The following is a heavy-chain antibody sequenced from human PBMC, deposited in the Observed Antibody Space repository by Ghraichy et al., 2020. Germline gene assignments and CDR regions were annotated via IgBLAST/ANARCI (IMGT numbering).Heavy chain of an antibody. V-gene: IGHV3-11*03. CDR1: GFTFSDYY. D-gene: IGHD3-10*01. J-gene: IGHJ2*01. CDR3: ARIRGWFGELRLWYFDL. CDR2: ISSSSSSYT. Sequence: GGSLRLSCAASGFTFSDYYMSWIRQAPGKGLEWVSYISSSSSSYTNYADSVKGRFTISRDNAKNSLYLQMNSLRAEDTAVYYCARIRGWFGELRLWYFDLWGRGNLVTVSS.